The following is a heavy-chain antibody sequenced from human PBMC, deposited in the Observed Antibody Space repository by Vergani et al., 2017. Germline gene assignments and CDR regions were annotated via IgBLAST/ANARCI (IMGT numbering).Heavy chain of an antibody. D-gene: IGHD3-9*01. CDR2: IIPIFGTA. CDR1: VGTFSSYA. J-gene: IGHJ4*02. Sequence: QVQLVQSGAEVKKPGSSVKVSCKASVGTFSSYAISWVRQAPGQGLEWMGGIIPIFGTANYAQKFQGRVTITADESTSTAYMELSSLRSEDTAVYYCAALPDILTGLTVRYWGQGTLVTVSS. V-gene: IGHV1-69*01. CDR3: AALPDILTGLTVRY.